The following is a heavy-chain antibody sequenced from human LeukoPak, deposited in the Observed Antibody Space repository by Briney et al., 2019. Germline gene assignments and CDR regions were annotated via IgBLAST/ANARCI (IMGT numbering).Heavy chain of an antibody. D-gene: IGHD4-17*01. J-gene: IGHJ4*02. CDR3: ARDLSTMTTWGHKGYFDY. V-gene: IGHV3-11*05. CDR2: ISSSSSYT. Sequence: LSLTCTVSGGSVSSGTYCWSWIRQAPGKGLEWVSYISSSSSYTNYADSVKGRFTISRDNAKNSLYLQMNSLRAEDTAVYYCARDLSTMTTWGHKGYFDYWGQGTLVTVSS. CDR1: GGSVSSGTYC.